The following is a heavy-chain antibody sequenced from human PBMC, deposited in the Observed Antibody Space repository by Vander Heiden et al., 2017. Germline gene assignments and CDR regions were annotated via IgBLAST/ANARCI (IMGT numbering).Heavy chain of an antibody. D-gene: IGHD6-6*01. V-gene: IGHV3-43*01. CDR2: ISWDGGST. Sequence: EVQLVESGGVVVQPGGSLRLSGAASGFTFDDYTMHWVRQAPGKGLEWVSLISWDGGSTYYADSVKGRFTISRDNSKNSLYLQMNSLRTEDTALYYCAKEGSSSSGVDYWGQGTLVTVSS. CDR3: AKEGSSSSGVDY. CDR1: GFTFDDYT. J-gene: IGHJ4*02.